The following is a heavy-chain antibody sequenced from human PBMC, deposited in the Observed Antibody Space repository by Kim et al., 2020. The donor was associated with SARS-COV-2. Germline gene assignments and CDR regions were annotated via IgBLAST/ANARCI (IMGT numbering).Heavy chain of an antibody. CDR2: IIPIFGTA. Sequence: SVKVSCKASGGTFSSYAISWVRQAPGQGLEWMGGIIPIFGTANYAQKFQGRVTITADESTSTAYMELSSLRSEDTAVYYCARDWELRYFDWPRTRKENYYYGMDVWGQGTTVTVSS. CDR1: GGTFSSYA. D-gene: IGHD3-9*01. CDR3: ARDWELRYFDWPRTRKENYYYGMDV. J-gene: IGHJ6*02. V-gene: IGHV1-69*13.